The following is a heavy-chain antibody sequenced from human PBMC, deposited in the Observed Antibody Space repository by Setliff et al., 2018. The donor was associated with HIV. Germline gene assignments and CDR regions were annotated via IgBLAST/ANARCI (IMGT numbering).Heavy chain of an antibody. CDR3: AKGAGPTTLAEPFDS. J-gene: IGHJ4*02. CDR1: GFTFSRYG. D-gene: IGHD1-26*01. CDR2: ISYDGSKK. Sequence: LRLSCAASGFTFSRYGMHWVRQAPGKGLEWVAFISYDGSKKYDADFVKGRFTISRDNSKNTLYLQMNSLRTDDTAVYFCAKGAGPTTLAEPFDSWGQGTLVTVSS. V-gene: IGHV3-30*04.